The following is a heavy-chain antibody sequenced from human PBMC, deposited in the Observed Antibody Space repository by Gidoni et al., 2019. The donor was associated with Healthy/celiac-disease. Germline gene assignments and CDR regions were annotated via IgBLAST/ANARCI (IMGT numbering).Heavy chain of an antibody. CDR3: ARVGFDENWSHFDY. Sequence: QVQLQESGPGLVKPSETLSLTCTVSGGSISSYYWSWIRQPPGKGLEWIGYIYYSGSTNYNPSLKSRVTISVDTSKNQFSLKLSSVTAADTAVYYCARVGFDENWSHFDYWGQGTLVTVSS. V-gene: IGHV4-59*01. J-gene: IGHJ4*02. CDR2: IYYSGST. CDR1: GGSISSYY. D-gene: IGHD1-1*01.